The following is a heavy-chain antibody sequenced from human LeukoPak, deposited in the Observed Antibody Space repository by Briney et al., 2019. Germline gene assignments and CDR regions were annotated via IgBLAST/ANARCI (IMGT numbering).Heavy chain of an antibody. V-gene: IGHV3-23*01. CDR1: DFTFTTYA. Sequence: GGSLRLSCAASDFTFTTYAMSWVRQAPGKGLEWVSTISGGGDATYYADSVKGRFTISRDNAKNSLYLQMNSLRAEDTAVYYCARDLADSNSWPYFDYWGQGTLVTVSS. J-gene: IGHJ4*02. D-gene: IGHD6-13*01. CDR2: ISGGGDAT. CDR3: ARDLADSNSWPYFDY.